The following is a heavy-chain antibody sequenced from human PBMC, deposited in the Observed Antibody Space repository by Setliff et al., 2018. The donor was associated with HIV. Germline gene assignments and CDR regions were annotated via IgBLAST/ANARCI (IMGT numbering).Heavy chain of an antibody. D-gene: IGHD3-16*01. CDR3: AREEPALLSVFALGH. Sequence: GGSLRLSCAASGFTFSNFAIHWVRQTPGKGLEWVAVISYDGSNKNYADSVKGRFTISRDNSRKTLYLQMSSLRTGDTAVYYCAREEPALLSVFALGHWGQGTLVTVSS. V-gene: IGHV3-30*04. J-gene: IGHJ4*02. CDR2: ISYDGSNK. CDR1: GFTFSNFA.